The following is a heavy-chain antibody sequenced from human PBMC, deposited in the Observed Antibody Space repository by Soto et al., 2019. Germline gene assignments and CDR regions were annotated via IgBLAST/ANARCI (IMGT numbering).Heavy chain of an antibody. D-gene: IGHD6-19*01. Sequence: QVQLVESGGGVVQPGRSLRLSCAASGFTFSSYAMHWVRQAPGKGLEWVAVISYDGSNKYYADSVKGRFTISRDNSKNTLYLQMNSLRAEDTAVYYCARDYQQYSSARLVDYWGQGTLVTVSS. V-gene: IGHV3-30-3*01. CDR1: GFTFSSYA. J-gene: IGHJ4*02. CDR3: ARDYQQYSSARLVDY. CDR2: ISYDGSNK.